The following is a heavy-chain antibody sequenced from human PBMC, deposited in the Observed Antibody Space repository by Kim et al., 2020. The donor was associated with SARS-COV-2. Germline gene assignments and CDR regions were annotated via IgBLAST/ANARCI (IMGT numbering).Heavy chain of an antibody. CDR1: GGSISSYY. Sequence: SETLSLTCTVSGGSISSYYWSWIRQPPGKGLEWIGYIYYSGSTNYNPSLKSRVTISVDTSKNQISLKLISVTAADTAVYYCARDRKIACGGDCYHWDFDL. CDR3: ARDRKIACGGDCYHWDFDL. D-gene: IGHD2-21*02. V-gene: IGHV4-59*01. CDR2: IYYSGST. J-gene: IGHJ2*01.